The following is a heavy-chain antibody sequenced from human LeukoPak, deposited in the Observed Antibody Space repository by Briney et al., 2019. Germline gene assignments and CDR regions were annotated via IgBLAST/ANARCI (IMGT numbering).Heavy chain of an antibody. Sequence: SGTLSLTCTVSGGSISSYYWSWIRQPPGKGLEWIGYIYYSGSTNYNPSLKSQVTISVDTSKNQFSLKLSSVTAADTAVYYCASSYSSGWYFDYWGQGTLVTVSS. CDR1: GGSISSYY. D-gene: IGHD6-19*01. CDR2: IYYSGST. CDR3: ASSYSSGWYFDY. J-gene: IGHJ4*02. V-gene: IGHV4-59*08.